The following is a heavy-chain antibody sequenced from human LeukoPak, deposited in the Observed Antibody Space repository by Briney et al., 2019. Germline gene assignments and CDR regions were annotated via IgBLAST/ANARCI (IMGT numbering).Heavy chain of an antibody. CDR3: ARGGTYYDFWSGYFPSRYYYYGMDV. Sequence: SETLSLTCTVSGGSISSYYWSWIRQPPGKGLEWIGYIYYSGSTNYNPSLKSRVTISVDTSKNQFSLKLSSVTAADTAVYYRARGGTYYDFWSGYFPSRYYYYGMDVWGQGTTVTVSS. V-gene: IGHV4-59*01. CDR1: GGSISSYY. D-gene: IGHD3-3*01. J-gene: IGHJ6*02. CDR2: IYYSGST.